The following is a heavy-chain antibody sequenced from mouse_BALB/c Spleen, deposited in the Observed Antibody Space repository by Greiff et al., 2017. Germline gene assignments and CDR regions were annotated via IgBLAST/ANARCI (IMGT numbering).Heavy chain of an antibody. D-gene: IGHD1-1*01. J-gene: IGHJ4*01. V-gene: IGHV14-3*02. CDR1: GFNFKDTY. CDR2: IDPANGNT. Sequence: VQLQQSGAELVKPGASVKLSCTASGFNFKDTYMHWVKQRPEQGLEWIGRIDPANGNTKYDPKFQGKATITADTSSNTAYLQLSSLTSEDTAVYYCARPPYDYAMDYWGQGTSVTVSS. CDR3: ARPPYDYAMDY.